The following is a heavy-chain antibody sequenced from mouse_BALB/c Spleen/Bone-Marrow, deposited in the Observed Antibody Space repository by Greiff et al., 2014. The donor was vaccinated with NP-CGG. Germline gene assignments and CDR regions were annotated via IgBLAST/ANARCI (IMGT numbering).Heavy chain of an antibody. CDR3: ARDLITTATSFAY. Sequence: EVKLVESGGGLVKPGGSLKLSSAASGFTFSDYYMYWVRQTPEKRLEWVATISDGGSYTYYPDSVKGRFTISRDNAKNNLYLQMSSLKSEDTAMYYCARDLITTATSFAYWGQGTLVTVSA. J-gene: IGHJ3*01. V-gene: IGHV5-4*02. CDR2: ISDGGSYT. D-gene: IGHD1-2*01. CDR1: GFTFSDYY.